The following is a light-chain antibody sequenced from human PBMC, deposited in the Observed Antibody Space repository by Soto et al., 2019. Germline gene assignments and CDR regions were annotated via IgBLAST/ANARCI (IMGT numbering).Light chain of an antibody. J-gene: IGLJ3*02. V-gene: IGLV4-60*03. CDR1: SGHRSYI. CDR3: ETWDSNTWV. Sequence: QLVLTQSSSASASLGSSVKLTCTLSSGHRSYIIAWHQQQPEKAPRFLMRVEGSGNYIKGSGVPDRFSGSSSGADRYLTISNLQSEDEADYYCETWDSNTWVFGGGTKLTVL. CDR2: VEGSGNY.